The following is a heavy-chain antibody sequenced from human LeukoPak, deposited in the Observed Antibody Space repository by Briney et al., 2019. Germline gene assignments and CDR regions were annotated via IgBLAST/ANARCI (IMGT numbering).Heavy chain of an antibody. Sequence: SETLSLTCAVYGGSFSGYYWSWIRQPPGKGLEWIGEINHSGSTNYNPSLKSRVTISVDTSKNQFSLKLSSVTAADTAVYYCARGRRGWGSHYHYGMDVWGQGTTVTVSS. J-gene: IGHJ6*02. CDR1: GGSFSGYY. V-gene: IGHV4-34*01. CDR3: ARGRRGWGSHYHYGMDV. D-gene: IGHD7-27*01. CDR2: INHSGST.